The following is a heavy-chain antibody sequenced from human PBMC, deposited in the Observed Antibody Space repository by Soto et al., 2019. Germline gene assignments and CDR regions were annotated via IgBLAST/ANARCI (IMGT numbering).Heavy chain of an antibody. CDR2: IYYSGST. CDR3: ARAYSRRWYYFDY. D-gene: IGHD6-13*01. V-gene: IGHV4-59*01. J-gene: IGHJ4*02. CDR1: GGSISSSY. Sequence: SEPLCLPCTVSGGSISSSYWGWVPQPPGKGLEWIGYIYYSGSTNYNPSLKCRVTISVDTFKIQFSLKLRSVTAADTAVYYCARAYSRRWYYFDYWGQGTLVT.